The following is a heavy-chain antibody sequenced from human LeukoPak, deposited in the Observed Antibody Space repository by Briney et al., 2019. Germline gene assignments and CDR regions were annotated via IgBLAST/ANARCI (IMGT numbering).Heavy chain of an antibody. CDR1: GYSFTSYW. Sequence: GESLKISCKGSGYSFTSYWIGWVRQMPGKGLEWMGIIYPGVSDTRYSPSFQGQVPVSADKSISTAYLQWSSLKASDTAMYYCATSRGYYCGGDCYTFDYWGQGTLVTVSS. J-gene: IGHJ4*02. D-gene: IGHD2-21*02. V-gene: IGHV5-51*01. CDR2: IYPGVSDT. CDR3: ATSRGYYCGGDCYTFDY.